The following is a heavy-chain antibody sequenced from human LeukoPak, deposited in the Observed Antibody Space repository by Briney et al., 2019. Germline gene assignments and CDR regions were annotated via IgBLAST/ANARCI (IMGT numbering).Heavy chain of an antibody. J-gene: IGHJ4*02. Sequence: SETLSLTCTVSGVSIGTYYWNWIRQSPGKGLEWVGYIYYSGSTNYNPSLKSRVTISVDTSKNESSLRLSSVTAADTAVYYCARTPATTWTNHFDYWGQGTLVTVSS. V-gene: IGHV4-59*01. D-gene: IGHD4-17*01. CDR3: ARTPATTWTNHFDY. CDR2: IYYSGST. CDR1: GVSIGTYY.